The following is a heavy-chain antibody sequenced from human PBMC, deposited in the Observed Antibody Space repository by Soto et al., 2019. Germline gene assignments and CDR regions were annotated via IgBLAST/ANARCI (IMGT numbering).Heavy chain of an antibody. D-gene: IGHD6-6*01. Sequence: PGGSLRLSCAASGFTFSSYSMSWVRQAPGKGLEWVSNIKQDGSEKYYVDSVKGRFTISRDNAKNSLYLQMNSLRDEDTAVYYCVRDSLTARLPGHCWGQGTLVTVSS. CDR1: GFTFSSYS. J-gene: IGHJ4*02. CDR2: IKQDGSEK. CDR3: VRDSLTARLPGHC. V-gene: IGHV3-7*01.